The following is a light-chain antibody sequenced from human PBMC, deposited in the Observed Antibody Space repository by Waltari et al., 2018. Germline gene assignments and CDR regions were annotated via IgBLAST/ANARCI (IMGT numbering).Light chain of an antibody. J-gene: IGLJ1*01. CDR2: EVT. Sequence: QSGLAQPASASGSPGQSITITCTGTSSDVGNYNLVSWYQQRPGKAPTLLIYEVTKRAPGTSDRFSASNSCNTASLSISGLQAQEDEADYYCCSYVGLGTYVFGTGTKVTV. CDR1: SSDVGNYNL. V-gene: IGLV2-23*02. CDR3: CSYVGLGTYV.